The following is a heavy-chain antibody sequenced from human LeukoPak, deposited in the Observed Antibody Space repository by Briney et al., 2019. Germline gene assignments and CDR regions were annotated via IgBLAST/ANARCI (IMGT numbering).Heavy chain of an antibody. Sequence: GGSLRLSCAASGFTFDDYAMRWVRQAPGEGLEWVSGISWNSGSIGYADSVKGRFTIPRDNAKNSLYLQMNSLRAEDTALYYCAKDIVLRFLEWLFMMDVWGQGTTVTVSS. J-gene: IGHJ6*02. CDR3: AKDIVLRFLEWLFMMDV. CDR2: ISWNSGSI. D-gene: IGHD3-3*01. V-gene: IGHV3-9*01. CDR1: GFTFDDYA.